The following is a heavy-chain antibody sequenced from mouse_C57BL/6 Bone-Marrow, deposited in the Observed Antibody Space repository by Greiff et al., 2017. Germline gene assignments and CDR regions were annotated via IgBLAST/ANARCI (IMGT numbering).Heavy chain of an antibody. Sequence: EVKLMESGGDLVKPGGSLKLSCAASGFTFSSYGMSWVRQTPDKRLEWVATISSGGSYTYYPDSVKGRFTISRDNAKNTLYLQMSSLQSEDTAMYYCARNYGGWFAYWGQGTLVTGSA. CDR2: ISSGGSYT. CDR1: GFTFSSYG. D-gene: IGHD1-1*01. J-gene: IGHJ3*01. CDR3: ARNYGGWFAY. V-gene: IGHV5-6*01.